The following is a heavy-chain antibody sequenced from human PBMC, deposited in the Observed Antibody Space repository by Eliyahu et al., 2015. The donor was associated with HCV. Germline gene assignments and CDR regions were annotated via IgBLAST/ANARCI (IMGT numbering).Heavy chain of an antibody. CDR3: ARPVLATDFWSGSYGMDV. Sequence: QLQLQESGPGLVKPSETLSLTCTVSGGSISSSSYYWGWIRQPPGKGLEWIGSIYYSGSTYYNPSLKSRVTISVDTSKNQFSLKLSSVTAADTAVYYCARPVLATDFWSGSYGMDVWGQGTTVTVSS. CDR2: IYYSGST. J-gene: IGHJ6*02. CDR1: GGSISSSSYY. V-gene: IGHV4-39*01. D-gene: IGHD3-3*01.